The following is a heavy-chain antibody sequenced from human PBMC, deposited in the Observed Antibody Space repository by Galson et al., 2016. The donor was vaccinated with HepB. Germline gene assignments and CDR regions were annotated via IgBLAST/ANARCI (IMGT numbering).Heavy chain of an antibody. V-gene: IGHV1-8*01. CDR3: ARPKAGVYWYFDL. CDR1: GYTFISYD. CDR2: MNPKTGST. J-gene: IGHJ2*01. D-gene: IGHD6-19*01. Sequence: SVKVSCKASGYTFISYDIHWVRQASGQGLECVAWMNPKTGSTGYSQKFRGRVTMIRDPSINTAYMEFNSLTSEDTAVYFCARPKAGVYWYFDLWGRGTLVTVSS.